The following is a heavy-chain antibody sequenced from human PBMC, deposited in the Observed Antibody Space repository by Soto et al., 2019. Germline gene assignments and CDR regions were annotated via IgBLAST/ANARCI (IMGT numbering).Heavy chain of an antibody. CDR3: ARGPMVRGVITTQDYYGMED. J-gene: IGHJ6*02. D-gene: IGHD3-10*01. CDR1: GFTLSSYA. V-gene: IGHV3-30-3*01. Sequence: GGSLRLSCAASGFTLSSYAIPRVRQAPGQGLEWVSVISYVGSNKYYADSVMGRFTISRDNTNKTLYLQRNSLRGEDTAVYYCARGPMVRGVITTQDYYGMEDWGQETTVTVSS. CDR2: ISYVGSNK.